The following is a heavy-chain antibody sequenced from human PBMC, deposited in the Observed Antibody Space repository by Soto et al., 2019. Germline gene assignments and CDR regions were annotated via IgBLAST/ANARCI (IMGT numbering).Heavy chain of an antibody. Sequence: EVQLVESGGGLVQPGGSLRLSCTASGFMFGSYWMTWVRHVPGKGLQWVANIKRDGSEKYYVDFVKGRFTISRDNADNSVFLDMNNLRVDDTATYYCARVRATDYEIDYWGQGAQVTVSS. CDR1: GFMFGSYW. J-gene: IGHJ4*02. D-gene: IGHD3-22*01. CDR3: ARVRATDYEIDY. V-gene: IGHV3-7*03. CDR2: IKRDGSEK.